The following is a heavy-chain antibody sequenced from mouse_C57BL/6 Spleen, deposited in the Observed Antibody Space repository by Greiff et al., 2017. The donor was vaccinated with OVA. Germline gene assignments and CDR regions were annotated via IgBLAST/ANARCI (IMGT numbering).Heavy chain of an antibody. D-gene: IGHD1-1*01. CDR3: ARYGSSGYYAMDY. CDR1: GFNIKDYY. J-gene: IGHJ4*01. V-gene: IGHV14-2*01. CDR2: IDPEDGET. Sequence: EVQLQQSGAELVKPGASVKLSCTAPGFNIKDYYMHWVKQRTEQGLEWIGRIDPEDGETKYAPKFQGKATITANTSSNTDYLQLSSLTSEDTAVYYGARYGSSGYYAMDYWGQGTSVTVSS.